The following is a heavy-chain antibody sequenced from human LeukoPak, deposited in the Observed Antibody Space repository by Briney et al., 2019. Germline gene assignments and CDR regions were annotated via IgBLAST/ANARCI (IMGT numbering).Heavy chain of an antibody. J-gene: IGHJ4*02. D-gene: IGHD6-19*01. CDR3: AVAGEGLGIAVAQRFDY. CDR2: IYHSGST. V-gene: IGHV4-38-2*01. CDR1: GYSISSGYY. Sequence: PSETLSLTCAVSGYSISSGYYWGWIRQPPGKGLEWIGSIYHSGSTYYNPSLKSRVTISVDTSKNQFSLKLSSVTAADTAVYYCAVAGEGLGIAVAQRFDYWGQGTLVTVSS.